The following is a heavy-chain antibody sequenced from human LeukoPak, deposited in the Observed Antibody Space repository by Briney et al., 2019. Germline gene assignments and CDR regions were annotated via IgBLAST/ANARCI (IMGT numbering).Heavy chain of an antibody. V-gene: IGHV3-30*03. CDR1: GFTFSSYG. Sequence: GGSLRLSCAASGFTFSSYGMHWVRQAPGKGLEWVAVISYDGSNKYYADSVKGRFTISRDNSKNTLYLQMNSLRAEDTAVYYCAREACSGGSCYSGYFDYWGQGTPVTVSS. CDR3: AREACSGGSCYSGYFDY. J-gene: IGHJ4*02. CDR2: ISYDGSNK. D-gene: IGHD2-15*01.